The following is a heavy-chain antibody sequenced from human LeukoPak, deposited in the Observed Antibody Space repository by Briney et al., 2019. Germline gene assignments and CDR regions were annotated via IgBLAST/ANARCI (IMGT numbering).Heavy chain of an antibody. CDR2: INPSGGST. V-gene: IGHV1-46*01. D-gene: IGHD6-13*01. CDR1: RYTFTSYY. J-gene: IGHJ5*02. CDR3: ARMESSSGFWFDP. Sequence: ASVKVSCKASRYTFTSYYMHWVRQAPGQGLEWMGIINPSGGSTSYAQKFQGRVTMTRDMSTSTVYMELSSLRSEDTAVYYCARMESSSGFWFDPWGQGTLVTVSS.